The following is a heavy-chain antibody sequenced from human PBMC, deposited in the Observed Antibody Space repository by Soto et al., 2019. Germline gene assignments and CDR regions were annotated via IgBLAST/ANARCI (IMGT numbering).Heavy chain of an antibody. V-gene: IGHV3-23*01. CDR2: ISSDGSST. CDR1: GFTFSSYA. Sequence: GGSLRLSCAASGFTFSSYAMSWVRQAPGKGLVWVSLISSDGSSTCYADSVKGRFTISRDNAKNTLYLQMNSLRAEDTAVYYCARDSLRGTHWGQGTLVTVSS. CDR3: ARDSLRGTH. J-gene: IGHJ4*02. D-gene: IGHD1-7*01.